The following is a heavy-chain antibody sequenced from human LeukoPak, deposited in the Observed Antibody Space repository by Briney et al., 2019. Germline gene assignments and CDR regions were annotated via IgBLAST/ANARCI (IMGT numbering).Heavy chain of an antibody. V-gene: IGHV3-30-3*01. Sequence: GRSLRLSCAASGFTFSAYAMNWVRQAPGKGLEWMAAISYDGSNQYYADSVTGRFTISRDNSKNTLFLQINGLRPEDTAVYFCARPPKNYNILTGYFDFWGQGALVTVSS. CDR1: GFTFSAYA. CDR3: ARPPKNYNILTGYFDF. D-gene: IGHD3-9*01. CDR2: ISYDGSNQ. J-gene: IGHJ4*02.